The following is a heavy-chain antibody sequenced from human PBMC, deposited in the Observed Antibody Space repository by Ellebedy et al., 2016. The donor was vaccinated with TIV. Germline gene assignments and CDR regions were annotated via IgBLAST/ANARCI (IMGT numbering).Heavy chain of an antibody. CDR1: GVTFSSYG. D-gene: IGHD1-26*01. Sequence: ASVKVSCKASGVTFSSYGISWVRQAPGQGLEWMGGITAIFGTANYAQKFQGRVAITADESTSTAYMELSSLGSEDTAAYYCAGSRSYIPGYFDFWGQGTLVTVSS. CDR2: ITAIFGTA. J-gene: IGHJ4*02. V-gene: IGHV1-69*13. CDR3: AGSRSYIPGYFDF.